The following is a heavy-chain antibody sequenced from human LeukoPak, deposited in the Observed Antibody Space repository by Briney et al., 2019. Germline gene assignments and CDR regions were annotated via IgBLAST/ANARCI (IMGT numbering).Heavy chain of an antibody. J-gene: IGHJ5*02. CDR2: IRFDGTKQ. V-gene: IGHV3-30*04. CDR3: ARDDAYLRLGA. D-gene: IGHD3-16*01. CDR1: GFTFSSYA. Sequence: GRSLRLSCAASGFTFSSYAMHWVRQAPGKGLEWVAGIRFDGTKQYYRDSAKGRFTVSRDDSKNTLYLQMNSLRDEDTAVYYCARDDAYLRLGAWGQGTLVTVSS.